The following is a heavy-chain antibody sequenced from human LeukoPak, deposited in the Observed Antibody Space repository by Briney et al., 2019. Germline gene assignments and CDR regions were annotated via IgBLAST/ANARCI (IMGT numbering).Heavy chain of an antibody. D-gene: IGHD4-17*01. CDR1: GYTFMGYF. Sequence: ASVKVSCKASGYTFMGYFIHLVRQAPGQGLEWMGWINPDSGGTNYAQNFQGRVTMTRDTSITTGYMELSRLGSDDTAVYYCARARGPRNYGVYVGASDICGQGTMISVSS. V-gene: IGHV1-2*02. CDR3: ARARGPRNYGVYVGASDI. CDR2: INPDSGGT. J-gene: IGHJ3*02.